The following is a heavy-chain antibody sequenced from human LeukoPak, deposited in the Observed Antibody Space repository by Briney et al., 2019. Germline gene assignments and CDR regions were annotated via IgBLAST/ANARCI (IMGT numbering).Heavy chain of an antibody. CDR2: ISGSGGTT. CDR3: AKAQSSGWYPSFDY. CDR1: GFTFSNYG. D-gene: IGHD6-19*01. Sequence: GRSLRLSCAASGFTFSNYGMTWVRQAPGKGLEWVSLISGSGGTTYYADSVKGRFTISRDNSKNTLSLQMNSLRADDTVVYYCAKAQSSGWYPSFDYWGQGTLVTVSS. J-gene: IGHJ4*02. V-gene: IGHV3-23*01.